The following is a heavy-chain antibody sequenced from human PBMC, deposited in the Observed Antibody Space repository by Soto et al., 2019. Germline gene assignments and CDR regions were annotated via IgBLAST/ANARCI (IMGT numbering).Heavy chain of an antibody. CDR3: AKDRYSSSWYFCDY. J-gene: IGHJ4*02. V-gene: IGHV3-23*01. CDR2: ISGSGGST. D-gene: IGHD6-13*01. CDR1: GFSVRANY. Sequence: GGSLRLSCAVSGFSVRANYMSWVRQAPGKGLEWVSAISGSGGSTYYADSVKGRFTISRDNSKNTLYLQMNSLRAEDTAVYYCAKDRYSSSWYFCDYWGQGTLVTVSS.